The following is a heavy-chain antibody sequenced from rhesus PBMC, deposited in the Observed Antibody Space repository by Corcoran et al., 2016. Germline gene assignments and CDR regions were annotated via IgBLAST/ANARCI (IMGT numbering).Heavy chain of an antibody. J-gene: IGHJ4*01. D-gene: IGHD6-25*01. CDR1: GGSISSSYYS. V-gene: IGHV4-122*02. CDR2: ISYSGST. Sequence: QVQLQESGPGLVKPSETLSLTCPVSGGSISSSYYSWSWIRQAPGKGLEWIGYISYSGSTSYNPSLKSRVTIARDTSKNQFSLKLSSVTAADTAVYYCARGEASGSWNGVYFDYWGQGVLVTVSS. CDR3: ARGEASGSWNGVYFDY.